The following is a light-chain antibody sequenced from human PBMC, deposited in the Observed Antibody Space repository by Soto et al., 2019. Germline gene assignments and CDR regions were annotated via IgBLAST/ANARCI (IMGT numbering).Light chain of an antibody. CDR1: QSVSSN. Sequence: EIVMTQSPATLSVSPGERATLSCRASQSVSSNLAWYQQKPGQAPRLLIYGASTRATGIPARFSGSGSGKEFTLPISRLQSEDFAVYYCQQYNNWPRGITFGQGTRLEIK. V-gene: IGKV3-15*01. J-gene: IGKJ5*01. CDR3: QQYNNWPRGIT. CDR2: GAS.